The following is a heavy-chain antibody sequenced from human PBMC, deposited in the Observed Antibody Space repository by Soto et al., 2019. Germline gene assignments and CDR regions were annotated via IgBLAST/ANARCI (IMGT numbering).Heavy chain of an antibody. CDR1: GGTFSSYA. V-gene: IGHV1-69*13. D-gene: IGHD3-10*01. J-gene: IGHJ6*02. CDR3: ARSYGSGSYQNYYYYYGMDV. CDR2: IIPIFGTA. Sequence: ASVKVSCKASGGTFSSYAISWVRQAPGQGLEWMGGIIPIFGTANYAQKFQGRVTITADESTSTAYMELSSLRSGDTAVYYCARSYGSGSYQNYYYYYGMDVWGQGTTVTVSS.